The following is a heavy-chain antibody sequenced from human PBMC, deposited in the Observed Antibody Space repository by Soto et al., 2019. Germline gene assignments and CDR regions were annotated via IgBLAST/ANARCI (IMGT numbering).Heavy chain of an antibody. Sequence: ASVTLSQTCPVADGSISSYYWSWIRQPPGKGLEWIGYIYYSGSTNYNPSLKSRVTISVDTSKNQFSLKLSSVTAADTAVYYCARVGIAADFDYWGQGTLVTV. CDR3: ARVGIAADFDY. J-gene: IGHJ4*02. CDR2: IYYSGST. CDR1: DGSISSYY. D-gene: IGHD6-13*01. V-gene: IGHV4-59*01.